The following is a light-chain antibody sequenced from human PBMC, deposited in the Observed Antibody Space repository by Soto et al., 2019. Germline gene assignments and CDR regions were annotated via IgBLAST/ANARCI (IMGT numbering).Light chain of an antibody. CDR2: ETS. CDR1: TGAVTSGHY. V-gene: IGLV7-46*01. Sequence: QAVVTQEPSLTVSPGGTVTLTCGSSTGAVTSGHYPYWFQQKPGQAPRTLIYETSNKHSWTPARFSGSLLGGKAALTLSGAQPEDEAEYYCLLSYGGPRVFGGGTKLTVL. J-gene: IGLJ2*01. CDR3: LLSYGGPRV.